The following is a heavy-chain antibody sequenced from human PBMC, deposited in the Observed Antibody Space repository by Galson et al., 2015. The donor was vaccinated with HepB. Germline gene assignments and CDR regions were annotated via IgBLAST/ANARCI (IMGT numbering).Heavy chain of an antibody. CDR2: ISAYNGNT. J-gene: IGHJ6*02. D-gene: IGHD7-27*01. CDR1: GYTFTSYG. Sequence: SCKASGYTFTSYGISWVRQAPGQGLEWMGWISAYNGNTNYAQKLQGRVTMTTDTSTSTAYMELRSLRSDDTAVYYCARVPDLSPPTGDSGNYYYYGMDVWGQGTTVTVSS. CDR3: ARVPDLSPPTGDSGNYYYYGMDV. V-gene: IGHV1-18*01.